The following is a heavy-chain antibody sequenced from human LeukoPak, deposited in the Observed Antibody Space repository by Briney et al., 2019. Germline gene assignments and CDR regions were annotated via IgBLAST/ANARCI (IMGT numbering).Heavy chain of an antibody. CDR2: ISSYNANT. CDR3: ARDKGDHDAFDI. V-gene: IGHV1-18*01. D-gene: IGHD1-26*01. CDR1: GYTFTSYG. J-gene: IGHJ3*02. Sequence: ASEKVSCKASGYTFTSYGISWVRQAPGQGLEWMGWISSYNANTYYGQKFQGRVTMTTDTSTSTAYMELRSLRSDDTAVYYCARDKGDHDAFDIWGQGTMVTVSS.